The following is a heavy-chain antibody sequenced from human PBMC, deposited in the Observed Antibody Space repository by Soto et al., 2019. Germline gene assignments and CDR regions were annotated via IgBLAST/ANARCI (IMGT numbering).Heavy chain of an antibody. CDR1: GFTFSSYG. J-gene: IGHJ6*02. Sequence: PGGSLRLSCAASGFTFSSYGMHWVRQAPGKGLEWVAVIWYDGSNKYYADSVKGRFTISRDNSKNTLYLQMNSLRAEDTAVYYCARDTRGSGWSFGLLYYYGMDVWGQGTTVTVSS. CDR2: IWYDGSNK. V-gene: IGHV3-33*01. CDR3: ARDTRGSGWSFGLLYYYGMDV. D-gene: IGHD6-19*01.